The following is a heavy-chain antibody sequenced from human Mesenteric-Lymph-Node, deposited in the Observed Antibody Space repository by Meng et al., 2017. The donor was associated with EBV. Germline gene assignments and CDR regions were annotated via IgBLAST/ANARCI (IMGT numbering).Heavy chain of an antibody. CDR3: ARDGSAYYGSGTFYRDY. Sequence: VQLGQSGAEVKKPGAPVKVSCKASGYTFTSYGLSWVRKAPGQGLEWMGWISAYNGNTIHAQNLQGRLTMTTDASTSTAYMELRSLRSDDTAIYYCARDGSAYYGSGTFYRDYWGQGTLVTVSS. J-gene: IGHJ4*02. V-gene: IGHV1-18*01. CDR2: ISAYNGNT. D-gene: IGHD3-10*01. CDR1: GYTFTSYG.